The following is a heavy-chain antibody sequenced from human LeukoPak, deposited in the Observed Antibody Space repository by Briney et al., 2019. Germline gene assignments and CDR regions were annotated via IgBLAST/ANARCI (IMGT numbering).Heavy chain of an antibody. D-gene: IGHD3-10*01. J-gene: IGHJ4*02. V-gene: IGHV3-21*01. CDR2: ISSSSSSI. Sequence: KTGGSLRLSCAASGFTFRSYSMNWVRQAPGKGLEWVSSISSSSSSIYYADSVKGRFTISRDNAKNSLYLQMNSLRAEDTAVYYCAKRGGNFDSGNYDYWGQGTLVTVSS. CDR3: AKRGGNFDSGNYDY. CDR1: GFTFRSYS.